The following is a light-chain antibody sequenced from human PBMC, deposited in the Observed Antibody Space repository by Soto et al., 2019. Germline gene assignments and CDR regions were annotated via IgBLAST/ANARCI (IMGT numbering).Light chain of an antibody. CDR2: DAS. CDR3: QQRSNWPLT. J-gene: IGKJ4*01. CDR1: QSVSSY. V-gene: IGKV3-11*01. Sequence: EIVLTQSPATLSLSPGERATLSCRASQSVSSYLAWYQQKRGQAPRLLIYDASNRATGIPARFNGSGSGTDFPLTISSLAPEDFAVYYCQQRSNWPLTFGGGTKVHIK.